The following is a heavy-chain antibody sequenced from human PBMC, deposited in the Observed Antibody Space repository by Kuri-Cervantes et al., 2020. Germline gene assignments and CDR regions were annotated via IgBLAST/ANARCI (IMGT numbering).Heavy chain of an antibody. V-gene: IGHV1-8*01. CDR3: ARRRRVTGNFDY. J-gene: IGHJ4*02. CDR2: MNPNSGNT. Sequence: ASVKVSCKASGYTFTSYDINWVRQATGQGLEWMGWMNPNSGNTGYAQKLQGRVTMTTDTSTSTAYMELRSLRSDDTAVYYCARRRRVTGNFDYWGQGTLVTVSS. CDR1: GYTFTSYD. D-gene: IGHD1-14*01.